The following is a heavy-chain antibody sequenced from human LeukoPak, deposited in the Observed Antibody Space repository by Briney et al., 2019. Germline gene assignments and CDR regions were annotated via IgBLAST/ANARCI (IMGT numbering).Heavy chain of an antibody. D-gene: IGHD6-19*01. CDR2: INRTVDGRTA. Sequence: GGSLGLSYAACGLTFNHDWMNCVRRAPGKGQGWVGRINRTVDGRTADLAAPVKGRVTVSRDDSENTLYLQMTSLTTEDTAVYYCTTGGNVMVAGTRAFDIWGHGTTVIVS. V-gene: IGHV3-15*07. J-gene: IGHJ3*02. CDR1: GLTFNHDW. CDR3: TTGGNVMVAGTRAFDI.